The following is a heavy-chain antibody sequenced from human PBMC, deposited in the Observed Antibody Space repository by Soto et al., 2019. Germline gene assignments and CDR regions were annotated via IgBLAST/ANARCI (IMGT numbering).Heavy chain of an antibody. Sequence: ASVKVSCKASGYTFTSYGISCVRQAPGQVLEWMGWISAYNGNTNYAQKLQGRVTMTTDTSTSTAYMELRSLRSDDTAVYYCARGPYCSSTSCYFPGLDYWGQGTLVTVSS. CDR2: ISAYNGNT. V-gene: IGHV1-18*01. CDR3: ARGPYCSSTSCYFPGLDY. CDR1: GYTFTSYG. D-gene: IGHD2-2*01. J-gene: IGHJ4*02.